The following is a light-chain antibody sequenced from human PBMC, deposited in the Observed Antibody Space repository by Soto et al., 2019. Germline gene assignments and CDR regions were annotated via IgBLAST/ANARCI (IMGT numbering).Light chain of an antibody. CDR3: QQYYGTPYT. V-gene: IGKV4-1*01. CDR1: QSVFYSSNNKNY. CDR2: WAS. Sequence: DIVMTQSPDSLAVSLGERATINCKSSQSVFYSSNNKNYLASYQQKPGQSPRLLIYWASTRESGVPDRFSGSGSGTDFTLTISSLQAEDVAVYYCQQYYGTPYTFGQGTKVEIK. J-gene: IGKJ2*01.